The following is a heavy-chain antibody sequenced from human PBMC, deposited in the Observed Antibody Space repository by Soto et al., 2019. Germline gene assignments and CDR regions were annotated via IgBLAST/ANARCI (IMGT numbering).Heavy chain of an antibody. CDR1: GFIFRNYA. CDR2: ISGSAGSR. D-gene: IGHD2-2*01. J-gene: IGHJ4*02. V-gene: IGHV3-23*01. Sequence: EVQLLESGGGSLRLSCAASGFIFRNYAMSWVRQAPGKGLEWVSAISGSAGSRYYADSVKGRFTISRDNSKNTLYLQMNSLRAEDTAVYYCAKGRGYCSSTSCYVGSDYWGQGTLVTVSS. CDR3: AKGRGYCSSTSCYVGSDY.